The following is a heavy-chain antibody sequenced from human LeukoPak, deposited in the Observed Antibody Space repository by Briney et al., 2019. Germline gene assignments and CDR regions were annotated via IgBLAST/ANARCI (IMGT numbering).Heavy chain of an antibody. V-gene: IGHV1-69*13. CDR3: ASCGYSYGYYFDY. Sequence: SVKVSCKTSGGTFSSYAISWVRQAPGQGLEWMGGIIPIFGTANYAQKFQGRVTITADESTSTAYMELSSLRSEDTAVYYCASCGYSYGYYFDYWGQGTLVTVSS. CDR1: GGTFSSYA. D-gene: IGHD5-18*01. J-gene: IGHJ4*02. CDR2: IIPIFGTA.